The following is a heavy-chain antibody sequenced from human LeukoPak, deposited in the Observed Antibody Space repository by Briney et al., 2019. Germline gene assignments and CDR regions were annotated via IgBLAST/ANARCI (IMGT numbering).Heavy chain of an antibody. Sequence: GASVKVSCKVSGHTLSELPMYWVRQAPGEGLEWMGGFDPENDERIYAQKFRGRVTMTEDTSTNTVYMELSSLRSDDTAVYYCATEVTSIVPDYWGQGTLVTVSS. CDR2: FDPENDER. V-gene: IGHV1-24*01. D-gene: IGHD2-21*02. CDR3: ATEVTSIVPDY. J-gene: IGHJ4*02. CDR1: GHTLSELP.